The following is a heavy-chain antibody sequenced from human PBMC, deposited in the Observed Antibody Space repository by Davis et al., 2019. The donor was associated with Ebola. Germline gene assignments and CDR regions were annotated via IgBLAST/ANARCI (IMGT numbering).Heavy chain of an antibody. CDR2: IYYSGST. Sequence: PGGSLRLSCTVSGGSISSYYWSWIRQPPGKGLEWIGYIYYSGSTNYNPSLKSRVTISVDTSKNQFSLKLSSVTAADTAVYYCARDASGYSSGWYWYFDLWGRGTLVTVSS. CDR3: ARDASGYSSGWYWYFDL. J-gene: IGHJ2*01. D-gene: IGHD6-19*01. CDR1: GGSISSYY. V-gene: IGHV4-59*01.